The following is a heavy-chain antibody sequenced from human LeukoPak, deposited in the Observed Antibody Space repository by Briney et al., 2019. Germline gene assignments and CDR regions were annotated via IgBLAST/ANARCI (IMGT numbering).Heavy chain of an antibody. V-gene: IGHV3-23*01. CDR3: ARGPSGYHTT. CDR2: ISGSGGST. CDR1: GFTFSSYG. J-gene: IGHJ4*02. D-gene: IGHD5-12*01. Sequence: GGSLRLSCAASGFTFSSYGMSWVRQAPGKGLEWVSAISGSGGSTYYADSVKGRFTISRDNAKNSLYLQMNSLRAEDTAVYYCARGPSGYHTTGGQGTLVTVSS.